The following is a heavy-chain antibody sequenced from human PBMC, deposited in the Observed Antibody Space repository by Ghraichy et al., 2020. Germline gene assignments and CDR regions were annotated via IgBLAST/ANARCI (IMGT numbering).Heavy chain of an antibody. J-gene: IGHJ6*02. CDR1: GFTFSRYG. CDR2: VSYAGSKK. CDR3: AKEGDPSGYYAFRGDYYGMDD. V-gene: IGHV3-30*18. Sequence: GGSLRLSCAVSGFTFSRYGMHWVRQAPGKGLGWVAVVSYAGSKKTYAESGRFTIYRDNSKNTLYLQMNSLRAEDTDIYYCAKEGDPSGYYAFRGDYYGMDDWGQGT. D-gene: IGHD3-3*01.